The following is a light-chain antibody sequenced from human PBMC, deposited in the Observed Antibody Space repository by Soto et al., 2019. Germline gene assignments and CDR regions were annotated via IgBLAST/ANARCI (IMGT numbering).Light chain of an antibody. CDR3: QQYSSPPWT. CDR2: GAS. J-gene: IGKJ1*01. Sequence: EMVLTQSPGTLSLSPGERATLSCRASQSVSSSYLAWYQQKPGQAPRLLIYGASSRATGIPDRFSGSGSGTDLPLTISRLEPEDFAVYYCQQYSSPPWTFGQGTKVEIK. CDR1: QSVSSSY. V-gene: IGKV3-20*01.